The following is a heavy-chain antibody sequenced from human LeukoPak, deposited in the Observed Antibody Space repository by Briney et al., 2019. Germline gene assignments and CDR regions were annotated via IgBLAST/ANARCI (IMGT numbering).Heavy chain of an antibody. CDR3: SRAPSGSHYFGGYYFDY. CDR2: IRSKAYGGTT. CDR1: GFTFSSYS. J-gene: IGHJ4*02. D-gene: IGHD1-26*01. Sequence: GGSLRLSCAASGFTFSSYSMNWVRQAPGNGLEWVGFIRSKAYGGTTEYAASVKGRFSISRDDSKSIAYLQVNSLKTEDTAVYYCSRAPSGSHYFGGYYFDYWGQGTLVTVSS. V-gene: IGHV3-49*04.